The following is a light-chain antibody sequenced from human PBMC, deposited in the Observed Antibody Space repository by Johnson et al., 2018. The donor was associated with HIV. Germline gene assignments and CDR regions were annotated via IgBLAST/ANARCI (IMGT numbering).Light chain of an antibody. CDR2: DND. CDR1: TSNIGDNY. CDR3: GTWDSSLRAYV. V-gene: IGLV1-51*01. J-gene: IGLJ1*01. Sequence: QFVLTQPPSVSGAPGQRVTISCSGSTSNIGDNYVSWYRQLPGTAPKLLISDNDKRPSGIPDRFSGSKSGASATLDITGLQTGDEADYYCGTWDSSLRAYVFGTATKVSVL.